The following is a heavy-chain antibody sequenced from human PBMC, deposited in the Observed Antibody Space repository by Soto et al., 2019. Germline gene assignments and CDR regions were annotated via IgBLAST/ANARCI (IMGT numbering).Heavy chain of an antibody. J-gene: IGHJ6*02. V-gene: IGHV4-34*01. CDR1: VGSFSGYY. CDR2: INHSGST. CDR3: ARGAGEGIAVAGFYYYGMDV. D-gene: IGHD6-19*01. Sequence: PSETLSLTCSVYVGSFSGYYWSWIRQPPGKGLEWIGEINHSGSTNYNPSLKSRVTISVDTSKNQFSLKLSSVTAADTAVYYCARGAGEGIAVAGFYYYGMDVWGQGNTVTVS.